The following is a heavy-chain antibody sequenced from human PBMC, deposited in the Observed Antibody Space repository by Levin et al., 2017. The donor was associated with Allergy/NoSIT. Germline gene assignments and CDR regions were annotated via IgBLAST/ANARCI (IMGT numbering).Heavy chain of an antibody. CDR1: GFTFSSYS. V-gene: IGHV3-48*01. D-gene: IGHD1-26*01. CDR2: INGNGDTI. Sequence: GESLKISCAASGFTFSSYSLNWVRQAPGKGLEWLSYINGNGDTIYYADSVKGRFTISRDNAKNSLFLQMNSLRAEDTAVYYCAREWYSLSYFDYWGQGTLLTVSS. CDR3: AREWYSLSYFDY. J-gene: IGHJ4*02.